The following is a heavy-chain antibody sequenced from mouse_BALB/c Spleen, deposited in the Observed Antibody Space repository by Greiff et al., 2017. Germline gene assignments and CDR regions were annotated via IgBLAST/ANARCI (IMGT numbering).Heavy chain of an antibody. CDR1: GFSLTSYG. Sequence: VMLVESGPGLVAPSQSLSITCTVSGFSLTSYGVHWVRQPPGKGLEWLGVIWAGGSTNYNSALMSRLSISKDNSKSQVFLKMNSLQTDDTAMYYCARDWLYYGSSSFDYWGQGTTLTVSS. CDR3: ARDWLYYGSSSFDY. D-gene: IGHD1-1*01. J-gene: IGHJ2*01. CDR2: IWAGGST. V-gene: IGHV2-9*02.